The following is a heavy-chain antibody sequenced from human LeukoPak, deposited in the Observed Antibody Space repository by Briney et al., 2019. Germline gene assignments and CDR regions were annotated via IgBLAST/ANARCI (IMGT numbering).Heavy chain of an antibody. V-gene: IGHV3-7*01. CDR2: IKEDGSEK. J-gene: IGHJ4*02. D-gene: IGHD5-18*01. Sequence: GGPLRLSCGASGFIFSSYWMSWLRQAPGKGLEWVANIKEDGSEKHYVDSVKGRFTISRDNAKNSLYLQMNSLRAEDTAVYYCARSFRVQVWSDFDSWGQGTLITVSS. CDR1: GFIFSSYW. CDR3: ARSFRVQVWSDFDS.